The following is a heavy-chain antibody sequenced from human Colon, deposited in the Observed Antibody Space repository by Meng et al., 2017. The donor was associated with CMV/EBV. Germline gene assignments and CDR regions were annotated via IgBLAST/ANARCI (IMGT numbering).Heavy chain of an antibody. J-gene: IGHJ6*02. CDR3: ARDLHYCSGGDCYYGMDV. V-gene: IGHV3-21*06. Sequence: GESLKISCAASSSAFRTYNMNGVRQAPGKGLEWVASITGRSNFIFYADSVKGRFTVSRDNAKSSMYLQLNSLRAEDTAVYYCARDLHYCSGGDCYYGMDVWGQGTTVTVSS. D-gene: IGHD2-15*01. CDR2: ITGRSNFI. CDR1: SSAFRTYN.